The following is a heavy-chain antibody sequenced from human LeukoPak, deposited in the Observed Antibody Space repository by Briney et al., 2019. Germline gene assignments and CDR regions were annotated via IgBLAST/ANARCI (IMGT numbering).Heavy chain of an antibody. CDR2: ICRSGST. Sequence: PSETLSLTCAVSGGSISSGGYSWSWNRQPPGKGLEWIVYICRSGSTYYNPSLKSRVTISVDRSKNQSSLKLSSVTAADTAVYYCARGATDGYGDALACWYFDLWGRGTLVTVSS. CDR3: ARGATDGYGDALACWYFDL. V-gene: IGHV4-30-2*01. J-gene: IGHJ2*01. CDR1: GGSISSGGYS. D-gene: IGHD4-17*01.